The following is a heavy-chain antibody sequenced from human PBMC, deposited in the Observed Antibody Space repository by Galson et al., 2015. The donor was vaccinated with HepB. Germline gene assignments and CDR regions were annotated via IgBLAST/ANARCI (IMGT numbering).Heavy chain of an antibody. CDR3: ARTFRGDYIDY. CDR1: GFTVSSNY. CDR2: IYSGGST. V-gene: IGHV3-53*01. J-gene: IGHJ4*02. D-gene: IGHD2/OR15-2a*01. Sequence: SLRLSCAASGFTVSSNYMSWVRQAPGKGLEWVSVIYSGGSTYYADSVKGRFTISRDNSKSTLCLQMNSLRAEDTAVYYCARTFRGDYIDYWGQGTLVTVSS.